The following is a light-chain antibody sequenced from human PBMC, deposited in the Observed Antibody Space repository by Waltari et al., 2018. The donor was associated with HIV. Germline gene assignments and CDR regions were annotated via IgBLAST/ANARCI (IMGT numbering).Light chain of an antibody. CDR2: ENT. CDR3: GTGDSNRRVVL. CDR1: DSDIGNTY. V-gene: IGLV1-51*01. J-gene: IGLJ3*02. Sequence: SVLTQPPSLSAAPGQKVTISCSGSDSDIGNTYVYWYQQLPETAPKLLIHENTNLPSGIPDRYSGAKAGTSATLAITGLQTGDEADYSCGTGDSNRRVVLFGGGTKVTGL.